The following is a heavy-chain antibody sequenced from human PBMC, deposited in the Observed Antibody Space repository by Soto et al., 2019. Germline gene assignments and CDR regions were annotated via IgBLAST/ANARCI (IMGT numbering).Heavy chain of an antibody. Sequence: QVHLVQSGAEVKRAGASVTVSCKASGYTFSDYYIHWVRQAPGQGLQWMGCINPKSGDRRYAQMFRGWVFMTRDTSISTAYMEVSGLKSDDTAVYFCVRGAEVGIELAAFDQWGQGTLVTVSA. CDR1: GYTFSDYY. J-gene: IGHJ4*02. V-gene: IGHV1-2*04. CDR2: INPKSGDR. D-gene: IGHD2-8*02. CDR3: VRGAEVGIELAAFDQ.